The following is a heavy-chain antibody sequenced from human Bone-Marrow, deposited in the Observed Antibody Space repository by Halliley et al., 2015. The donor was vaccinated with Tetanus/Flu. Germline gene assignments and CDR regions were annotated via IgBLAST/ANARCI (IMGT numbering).Heavy chain of an antibody. CDR1: GFSFNTFE. Sequence: AASGFSFNTFEMNWVRQAPGRGLEWLSYISSSGDTIHYAESVKGRFTISRDNAKNSLYLQMNSLRAEDSAVYYCARQYYGTLTGYYFDYWGQGTPVPVSS. CDR3: ARQYYGTLTGYYFDY. V-gene: IGHV3-48*03. J-gene: IGHJ4*02. CDR2: ISSSGDTI. D-gene: IGHD3-9*01.